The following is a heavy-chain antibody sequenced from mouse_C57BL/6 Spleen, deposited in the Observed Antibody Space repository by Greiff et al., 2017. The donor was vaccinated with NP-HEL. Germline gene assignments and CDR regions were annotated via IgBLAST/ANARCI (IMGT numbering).Heavy chain of an antibody. J-gene: IGHJ4*01. CDR1: GYSFTGYY. CDR3: ARDYGNYAMDY. CDR2: INPSTGGT. D-gene: IGHD1-1*01. V-gene: IGHV1-42*01. Sequence: EVHLQQSGPELVKPGASVQISCKASGYSFTGYYMNWVKQSPEKSLEWIGEINPSTGGTTYNQKFKAKATLTVDKSSSTAYMQLKSLTSEDAAVYYCARDYGNYAMDYWGQGTSVTVSS.